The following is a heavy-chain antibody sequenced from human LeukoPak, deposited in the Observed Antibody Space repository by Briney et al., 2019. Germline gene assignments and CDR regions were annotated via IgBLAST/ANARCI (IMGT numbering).Heavy chain of an antibody. CDR1: GGSISNYY. CDR2: IYTSGST. D-gene: IGHD2-8*02. V-gene: IGHV4-4*07. CDR3: ATYTTPTGGLDY. Sequence: SETLFLTCTVSGGSISNYYWTWIRQPAGRGLDWIGHIYTSGSTNYNPSLESRVTMSVDTSKNQFSLNLTSVTAADAAVYYCATYTTPTGGLDYWGQGTLVTVSS. J-gene: IGHJ4*02.